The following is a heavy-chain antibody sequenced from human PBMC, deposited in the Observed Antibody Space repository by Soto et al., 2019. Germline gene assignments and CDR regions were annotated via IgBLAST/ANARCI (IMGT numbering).Heavy chain of an antibody. D-gene: IGHD2-2*01. V-gene: IGHV1-8*01. J-gene: IGHJ5*02. CDR2: MNPNSGNT. CDR3: ARQVIVVVPAARMDWFDP. Sequence: ASVKVSCKASGYTFTSYDINWVRQATGQGLEWMGWMNPNSGNTGYAQKFQGRVTMTRNTSISTAYMELSSLRSEDTAMYYCARQVIVVVPAARMDWFDPWGQGTLVTVSS. CDR1: GYTFTSYD.